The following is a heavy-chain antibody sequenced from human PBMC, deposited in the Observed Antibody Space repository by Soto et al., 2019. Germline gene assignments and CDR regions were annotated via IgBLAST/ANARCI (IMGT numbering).Heavy chain of an antibody. D-gene: IGHD4-17*01. J-gene: IGHJ4*02. CDR2: ISAYNGNT. Sequence: GASVKVSCKASGYTFTSYGISWVRQAPGQGLEWMGWISAYNGNTNYAQKLQGRVTMTTDTSTSTAYMELTSLNTEDTGVYFCATDLRTYGARVGSLIDYWGQGTLVTVSS. CDR3: ATDLRTYGARVGSLIDY. V-gene: IGHV1-18*01. CDR1: GYTFTSYG.